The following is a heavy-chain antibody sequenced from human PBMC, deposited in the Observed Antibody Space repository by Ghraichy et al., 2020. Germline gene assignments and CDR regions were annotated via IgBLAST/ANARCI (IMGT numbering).Heavy chain of an antibody. CDR2: ISWNSGSI. J-gene: IGHJ4*02. V-gene: IGHV3-9*01. Sequence: GGSLRLSCAASGFTFDDYAMHWVRQAPGKGLEWVSGISWNSGSIGYADSVKGRFTISRDNAKNSQYRQMNSLRAGDTALDYCAKDISSANVDYWGQGTLVTGSS. CDR1: GFTFDDYA. D-gene: IGHD6-6*01. CDR3: AKDISSANVDY.